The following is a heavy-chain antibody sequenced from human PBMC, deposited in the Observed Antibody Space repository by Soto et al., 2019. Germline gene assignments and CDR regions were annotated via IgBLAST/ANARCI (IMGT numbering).Heavy chain of an antibody. CDR3: ARDCSGGSCYSGVGPSLYYYYYGMDV. Sequence: PSETLSLTCTVSGDSIRSCSYYWGWIRQPPGKGLEWIGSIYYSGSTYYNPSLKSRVTISVDTSKNQFSLKLSSVTAADTAVYYCARDCSGGSCYSGVGPSLYYYYYGMDVWGQGTTVTVSS. D-gene: IGHD2-15*01. V-gene: IGHV4-39*07. CDR2: IYYSGST. CDR1: GDSIRSCSYY. J-gene: IGHJ6*02.